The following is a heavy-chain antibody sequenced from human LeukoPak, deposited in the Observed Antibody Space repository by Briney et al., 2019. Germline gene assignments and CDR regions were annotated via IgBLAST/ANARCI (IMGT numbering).Heavy chain of an antibody. V-gene: IGHV4-39*07. CDR3: ARAYCGGDCQYYYYYYMDV. CDR2: IYCSGST. D-gene: IGHD2-21*02. J-gene: IGHJ6*03. Sequence: SETLSLTCTVSGGSISSSSYYWGWIRQPPGKGLEWIGSIYCSGSTYYNPSLKSRVTISVDTSKNQFSLKLSSVTAADAAVYYCARAYCGGDCQYYYYYYMDVWGKGTTVTVSS. CDR1: GGSISSSSYY.